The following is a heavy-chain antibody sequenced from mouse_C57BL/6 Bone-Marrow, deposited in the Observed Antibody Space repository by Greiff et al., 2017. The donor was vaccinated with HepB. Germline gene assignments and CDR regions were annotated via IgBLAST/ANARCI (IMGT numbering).Heavy chain of an antibody. J-gene: IGHJ3*01. Sequence: VQLQQSGAELVRPGASVKLSCTASGFNIKDDYMHWVKQRPEQGLEWIGWIDPENGDTEYASKFQGKATITADTSSNPSYMQLSSLTSEDTAVYYCTTLGTGTWGDAYWGQGTLVTVSA. CDR3: TTLGTGTWGDAY. V-gene: IGHV14-4*01. CDR1: GFNIKDDY. CDR2: IDPENGDT. D-gene: IGHD4-1*01.